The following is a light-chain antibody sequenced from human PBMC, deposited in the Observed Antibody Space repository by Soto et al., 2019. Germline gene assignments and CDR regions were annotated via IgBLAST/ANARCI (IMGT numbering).Light chain of an antibody. Sequence: QSALTQPASVSGSPGQSITISCTGTSSDVGAYNYVSWYQQHPGKAPKLIISDVSHRPSGVSHRFSGSKSGNTASLTISGLQAEDEADYYCSSYTSSIALDLFGTGTKLTVL. CDR3: SSYTSSIALDL. J-gene: IGLJ1*01. CDR2: DVS. V-gene: IGLV2-14*01. CDR1: SSDVGAYNY.